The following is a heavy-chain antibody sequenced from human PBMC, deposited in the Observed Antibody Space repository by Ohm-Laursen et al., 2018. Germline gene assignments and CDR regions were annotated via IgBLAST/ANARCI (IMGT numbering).Heavy chain of an antibody. J-gene: IGHJ5*02. Sequence: GASVKVSCKASGYTFTGYYMHWVRQAPGQGLEWMGWINPNSGGTNYAQKFQGRVTMTRDTSISTAYMELSRLRSDDTAVYYCAREDSRGPNWFDPWGQGTLVTVSS. D-gene: IGHD4-11*01. CDR3: AREDSRGPNWFDP. V-gene: IGHV1-2*02. CDR2: INPNSGGT. CDR1: GYTFTGYY.